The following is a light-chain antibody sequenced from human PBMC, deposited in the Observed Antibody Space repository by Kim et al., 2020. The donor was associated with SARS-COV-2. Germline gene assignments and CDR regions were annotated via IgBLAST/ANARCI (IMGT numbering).Light chain of an antibody. CDR3: QAWDSSTVV. V-gene: IGLV3-1*01. Sequence: SVSPGQTASITCSGDKLGDKYACWYQQKPGQSPVLVIYQDNKRPSDIPERFSGSNSGNTATLTISGTQAMDEADYYCQAWDSSTVVFGGGTQLTVL. J-gene: IGLJ2*01. CDR1: KLGDKY. CDR2: QDN.